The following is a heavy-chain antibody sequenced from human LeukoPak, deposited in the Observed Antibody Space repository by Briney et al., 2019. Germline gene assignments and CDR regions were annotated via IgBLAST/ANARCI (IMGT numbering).Heavy chain of an antibody. V-gene: IGHV6-1*01. D-gene: IGHD1/OR15-1a*01. CDR1: GDSVSSSRDA. Sequence: SQTLSLTCAISGDSVSSSRDAWNWIRRSPSRGLEWLGRTYYRSNDYAVSVKTRMTINVDTSKNQVSPQLSSVTPEDTAVYYCARGRNNAFDIWGQGTMVTVS. CDR2: TYYRSN. CDR3: ARGRNNAFDI. J-gene: IGHJ3*02.